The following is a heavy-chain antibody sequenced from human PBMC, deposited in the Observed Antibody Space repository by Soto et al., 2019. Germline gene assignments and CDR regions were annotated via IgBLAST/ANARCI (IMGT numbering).Heavy chain of an antibody. CDR3: ARVWGYYDSSGYRSWNPESNCDYFEY. V-gene: IGHV1-3*01. J-gene: IGHJ4*02. CDR2: INAGNGNT. CDR1: GYTCTSYA. D-gene: IGHD3-22*01. Sequence: ASVKVSCKASGYTCTSYAMHWVRQAPGQRLEWMGWINAGNGNTKYSQKFQGRVTITRDTSASTAYMELSSLRSEDTAVYYCARVWGYYDSSGYRSWNPESNCDYFEYWGQGTLVSVSS.